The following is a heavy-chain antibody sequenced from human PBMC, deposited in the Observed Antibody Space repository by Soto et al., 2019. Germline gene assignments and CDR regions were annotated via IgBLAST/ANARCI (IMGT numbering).Heavy chain of an antibody. Sequence: QVHLVQSGAEVKKPGASVKVSCKASGYTFPSYGISGIRQAPGQGLVWMGWISAHNGHTKYTQNFKGRVTMTTDISTSTAHMELRGLRSDDPAVYYCARDGGGSPDHWGQGTLVTVSS. V-gene: IGHV1-18*01. D-gene: IGHD5-12*01. CDR2: ISAHNGHT. CDR1: GYTFPSYG. CDR3: ARDGGGSPDH. J-gene: IGHJ4*02.